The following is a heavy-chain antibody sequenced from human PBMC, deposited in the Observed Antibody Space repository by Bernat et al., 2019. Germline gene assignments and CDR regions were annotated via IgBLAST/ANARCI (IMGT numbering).Heavy chain of an antibody. D-gene: IGHD3-10*01. CDR1: GYTLTELS. J-gene: IGHJ5*02. CDR3: ATPWFGEHWFDP. V-gene: IGHV1-24*01. CDR2: FDPEDGET. Sequence: QVQLVQSGAEVKKPGASVMVSCKVSGYTLTELSMHWVRQAPGKGLEWMGGFDPEDGETIYAQKFQGRVTMTEDTSTDTAYMELSSLRSEETAVYYCATPWFGEHWFDPWGQGTLVTVSS.